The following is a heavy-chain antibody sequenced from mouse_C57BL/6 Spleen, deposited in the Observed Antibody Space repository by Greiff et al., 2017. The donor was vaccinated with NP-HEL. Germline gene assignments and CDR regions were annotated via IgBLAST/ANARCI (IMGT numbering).Heavy chain of an antibody. D-gene: IGHD3-3*01. V-gene: IGHV5-12*01. CDR3: ARHRAILRYFDV. CDR1: GFTFSDYY. J-gene: IGHJ1*03. Sequence: EVQLQESGGGLVQPGGSLKLSCAASGFTFSDYYMYWVRQTPEKRLEWVAYISNGGGSTYYPDTVKGRFTISRDNAKNTLYLQMSRLKSEDTAMYYCARHRAILRYFDVWGTGTTVTVSS. CDR2: ISNGGGST.